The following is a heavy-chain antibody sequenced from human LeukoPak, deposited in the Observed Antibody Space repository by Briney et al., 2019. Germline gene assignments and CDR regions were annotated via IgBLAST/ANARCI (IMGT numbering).Heavy chain of an antibody. D-gene: IGHD3-16*01. J-gene: IGHJ4*02. CDR3: AREGGSSGFAGYFDD. V-gene: IGHV3-30*04. CDR2: ISVEGNRSGI. CDR1: ELPISPYV. Sequence: GRSLRLSCAASELPISPYVMHWVRQAPGKGLEWVAVISVEGNRSGIHYADVVKGRFTISRDNSKNIVYLQLDSLTAEDTAVYYCAREGGSSGFAGYFDDWGQGTLVTVSS.